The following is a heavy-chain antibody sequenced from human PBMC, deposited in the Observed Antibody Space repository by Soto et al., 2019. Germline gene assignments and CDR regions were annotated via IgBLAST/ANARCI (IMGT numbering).Heavy chain of an antibody. V-gene: IGHV4-61*05. D-gene: IGHD2-2*01. J-gene: IGHJ6*04. CDR2: IYYSGST. CDR1: GXSISSSSCY. Sequence: SETLSLTCTVSGXSISSSSCYCDWIRQPPGKGLEWIGYIYYSGSTNYNPSLKSRVTISVDTSKNQFSLKLSSVTAADTAVYYCARGTSGGVWGKGTTVTVSS. CDR3: ARGTSGGV.